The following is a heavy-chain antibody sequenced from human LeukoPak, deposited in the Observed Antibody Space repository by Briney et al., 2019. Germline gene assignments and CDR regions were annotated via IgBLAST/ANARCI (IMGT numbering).Heavy chain of an antibody. D-gene: IGHD3-3*01. Sequence: ASVKVSCKASGYTFTSYGISWVRQAPGQGLEWMGWISAYNGNTNYAQKLQGRVTMTTDTSTSTAYMELRSLRSDDTAVYYCAGTVDYDFWSGYYRYDAFDIWGQGTMVTVSS. CDR1: GYTFTSYG. V-gene: IGHV1-18*01. J-gene: IGHJ3*02. CDR2: ISAYNGNT. CDR3: AGTVDYDFWSGYYRYDAFDI.